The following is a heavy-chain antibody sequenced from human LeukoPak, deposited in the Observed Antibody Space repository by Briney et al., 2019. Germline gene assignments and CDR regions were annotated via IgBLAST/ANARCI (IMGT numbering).Heavy chain of an antibody. CDR3: ARGTMNLDF. CDR1: GYTFTSYY. D-gene: IGHD3-22*01. J-gene: IGHJ1*01. Sequence: ASVTVSCKASGYTFTSYYMHWVRQATGQGLEWMGWLNPYSGDTGYAQKFQGRVTLTRDRSNSTVYMEVSRLRSDDTAVYYCARGTMNLDFWGQGTLVIVSS. CDR2: LNPYSGDT. V-gene: IGHV1-2*02.